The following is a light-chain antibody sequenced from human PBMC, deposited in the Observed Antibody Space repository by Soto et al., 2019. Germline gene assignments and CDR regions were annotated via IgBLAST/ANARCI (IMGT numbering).Light chain of an antibody. V-gene: IGLV2-14*01. CDR2: GVS. CDR3: CSYTGPISFVV. J-gene: IGLJ2*01. Sequence: QSVLTQPPSASGSPGQSITISCTGTSSDVGGYNYVSWYQQHPGKAPKLLIFGVSERPSGVSSRFSGSKSGNTASLTISGLQAEDEAYYHCCSYTGPISFVVFGGGTKLTVL. CDR1: SSDVGGYNY.